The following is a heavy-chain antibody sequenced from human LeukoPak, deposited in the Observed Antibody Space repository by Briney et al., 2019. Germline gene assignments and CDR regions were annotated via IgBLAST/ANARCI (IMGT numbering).Heavy chain of an antibody. CDR1: AFTFGNYA. V-gene: IGHV3-23*01. CDR3: AKDFTTGGSGSYLDTYFDY. J-gene: IGHJ4*02. D-gene: IGHD3-10*01. CDR2: ISGSGANI. Sequence: SGGSLRLSCAAAAFTFGNYAMSWVRQAPGKGLEWVSAISGSGANIHYADSVKGRFTISRDNSKNTLYLQMNSLRAEDTAVYFCAKDFTTGGSGSYLDTYFDYWGQGTLVTVSS.